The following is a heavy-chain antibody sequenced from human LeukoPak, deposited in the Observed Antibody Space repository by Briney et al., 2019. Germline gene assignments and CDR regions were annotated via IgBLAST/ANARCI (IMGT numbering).Heavy chain of an antibody. D-gene: IGHD6-13*01. CDR3: AKEHRAAGTSHSY. J-gene: IGHJ4*02. Sequence: PGGSLRLSCAASGFTFSSYAMSWVRQAPGKGLEWVSAISGSGGSTYYAASVQGRFTISRDNSKNTLYLQMNSLRAEDTAVYYCAKEHRAAGTSHSYWGQGTLVTVSS. CDR1: GFTFSSYA. CDR2: ISGSGGST. V-gene: IGHV3-23*01.